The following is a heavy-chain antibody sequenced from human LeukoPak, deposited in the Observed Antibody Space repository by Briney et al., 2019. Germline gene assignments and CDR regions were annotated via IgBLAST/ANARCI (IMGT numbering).Heavy chain of an antibody. D-gene: IGHD2-8*01. CDR1: GYTFTGYY. J-gene: IGHJ6*03. CDR2: INPNSGGT. V-gene: IGHV1-2*02. CDR3: ARRTVWYYYYMDV. Sequence: GASVKVSCKASGYTFTGYYMHWVRQAPGQGLEWMGWINPNSGGTNYAQKFQGRVTMTRDTSISTAYMELSRLRSDDTAVYYCARRTVWYYYYMDVWGKGTTVTVSS.